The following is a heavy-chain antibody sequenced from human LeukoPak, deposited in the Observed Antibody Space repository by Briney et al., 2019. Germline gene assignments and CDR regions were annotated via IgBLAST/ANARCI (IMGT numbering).Heavy chain of an antibody. CDR1: GFTFSVYA. Sequence: GGPLRPSWAASGFTFSVYAISGVRQATGKGRGWVSTIVGLVGVTYYANSVKCGFTISSNNSKNTLYLQLNRLRAEDTAVYYCAKTTASLKAGYPLYYFDYWGQGTLVTVSS. D-gene: IGHD5-12*01. J-gene: IGHJ4*02. CDR2: IVGLVGVT. CDR3: AKTTASLKAGYPLYYFDY. V-gene: IGHV3-23*01.